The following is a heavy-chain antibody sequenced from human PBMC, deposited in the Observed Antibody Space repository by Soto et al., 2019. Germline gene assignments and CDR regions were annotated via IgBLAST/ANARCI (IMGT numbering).Heavy chain of an antibody. J-gene: IGHJ4*02. CDR3: ASRASYYGFFDY. V-gene: IGHV1-69*01. Sequence: KVSCKASGGTFSSYAISWVRQAPGQGLEWMGGIIPIFGTANYAQKFQGRVTITADESTSTAYMELSSLRSEDTAVYYCASRASYYGFFDYWGQGTLVTVSS. CDR1: GGTFSSYA. D-gene: IGHD3-10*01. CDR2: IIPIFGTA.